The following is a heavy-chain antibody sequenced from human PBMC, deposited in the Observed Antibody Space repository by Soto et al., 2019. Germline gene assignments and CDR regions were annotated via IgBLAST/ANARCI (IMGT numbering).Heavy chain of an antibody. V-gene: IGHV1-18*01. CDR2: ISAYNGNT. J-gene: IGHJ5*02. CDR1: GYTFTSYG. Sequence: ASVKVSCKASGYTFTSYGISWVRQAPGQGLEWMGWISAYNGNTNYAQKLQGRVTMTTDTSTSTAYMELRSLRSDDTAVYYCARDRKRSYDFWSGYHNWFDPWGQGTLVTVSS. D-gene: IGHD3-3*01. CDR3: ARDRKRSYDFWSGYHNWFDP.